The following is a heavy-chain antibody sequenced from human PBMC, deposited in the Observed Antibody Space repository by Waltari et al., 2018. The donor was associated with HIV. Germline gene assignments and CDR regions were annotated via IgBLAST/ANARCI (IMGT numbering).Heavy chain of an antibody. CDR1: GFTFSSYS. Sequence: EVQLVESGGGLVQPGGSLRLSCAASGFTFSSYSMHWVRQAQGKGLEWVSYISSSSSTIYYADSVKGRFTISRDNAKNSLYLQMNSLRDEDTAVYYCAREQTGDDAFDIWGQGTMVTVSS. V-gene: IGHV3-48*02. CDR2: ISSSSSTI. J-gene: IGHJ3*02. CDR3: AREQTGDDAFDI. D-gene: IGHD7-27*01.